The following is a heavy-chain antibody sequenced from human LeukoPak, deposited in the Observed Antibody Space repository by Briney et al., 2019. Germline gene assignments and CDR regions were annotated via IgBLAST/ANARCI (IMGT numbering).Heavy chain of an antibody. CDR3: ARVIAVAGPAGYYYGMDV. V-gene: IGHV4-59*01. Sequence: SETLSLTCTVSGGSISSYYWSWIRQPPGKGLEWIGYIYYSGSTNYNPSLKSRVTISVDTSKNQFSLKLSSVSAADTAVYYCARVIAVAGPAGYYYGMDVWGQGTTVTVSS. CDR1: GGSISSYY. J-gene: IGHJ6*02. CDR2: IYYSGST. D-gene: IGHD6-19*01.